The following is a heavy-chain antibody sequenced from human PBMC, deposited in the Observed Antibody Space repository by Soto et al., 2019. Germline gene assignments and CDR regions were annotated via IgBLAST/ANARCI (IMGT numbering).Heavy chain of an antibody. J-gene: IGHJ3*02. CDR1: GGSISSYY. CDR3: ARDGRTAAADTHPLLLDAFDI. Sequence: SETLSLTCTVSGGSISSYYWSWIRQPPGKGLEWIGYIYYSGSTNYNPSLKSRVTISVDTSKNQFSLKLSSVTAADTAVYYCARDGRTAAADTHPLLLDAFDIWGQGTMVTVSS. V-gene: IGHV4-59*01. D-gene: IGHD6-13*01. CDR2: IYYSGST.